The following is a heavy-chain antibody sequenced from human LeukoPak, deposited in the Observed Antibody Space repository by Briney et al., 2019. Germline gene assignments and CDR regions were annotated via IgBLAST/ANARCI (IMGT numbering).Heavy chain of an antibody. CDR3: TTNRYGSGYLAFDI. D-gene: IGHD3-10*01. CDR1: GFTFSDSA. CDR2: MDKETNLYAT. Sequence: GGSLRLSCVASGFTFSDSAIHWVRQSSGKGLEWIGHMDKETNLYATALAASVKGRFTVSRDDSKNTAYLHMNSLKTEDTAVYYCTTNRYGSGYLAFDIWGQGTMVTVSS. J-gene: IGHJ3*02. V-gene: IGHV3-73*01.